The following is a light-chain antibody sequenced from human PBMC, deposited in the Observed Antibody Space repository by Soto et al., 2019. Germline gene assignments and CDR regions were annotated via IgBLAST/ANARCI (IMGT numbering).Light chain of an antibody. CDR1: SSDVGGYDY. V-gene: IGLV2-11*01. Sequence: QSALTQPRSVSGSPGQSVTISCTGTSSDVGGYDYVSWYQQHPGKAPKLMISDVTKRPSGVPDRFSGSKSGNTASLTISGLQAEDEADYYCCSYAGYYTHDVFGTGTQLTVL. J-gene: IGLJ7*01. CDR3: CSYAGYYTHDV. CDR2: DVT.